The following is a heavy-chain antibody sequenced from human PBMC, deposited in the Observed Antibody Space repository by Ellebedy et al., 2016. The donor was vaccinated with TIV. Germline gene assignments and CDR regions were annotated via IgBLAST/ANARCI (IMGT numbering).Heavy chain of an antibody. Sequence: MPSETLSLTCTFTVSGGSISSYYWSWIRQPPGKGLEWIGYIYYTGSTNYNPSLKSRPTISVDTSKNQFSLKLSSVTAADTAVYYCASGPNQYFFDYWGQGTLVTVSS. CDR3: ASGPNQYFFDY. V-gene: IGHV4-59*01. CDR1: GGSISSYY. CDR2: IYYTGST. J-gene: IGHJ4*02.